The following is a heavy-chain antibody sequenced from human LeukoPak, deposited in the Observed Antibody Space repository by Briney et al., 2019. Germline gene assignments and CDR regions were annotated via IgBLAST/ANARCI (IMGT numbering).Heavy chain of an antibody. J-gene: IGHJ4*02. CDR1: GGSISSSNW. CDR2: IYHSGST. V-gene: IGHV4-4*02. CDR3: AREIVGGFNPGAY. Sequence: NPSGTLSLTCAVSGGSISSSNWWSWVRQPPGEGLEWIGEIYHSGSTNYNPSLKSRVTISVDKSKNQFSLKLSSVTAADTAVYYCAREIVGGFNPGAYWGQGTLVTVSS. D-gene: IGHD1-14*01.